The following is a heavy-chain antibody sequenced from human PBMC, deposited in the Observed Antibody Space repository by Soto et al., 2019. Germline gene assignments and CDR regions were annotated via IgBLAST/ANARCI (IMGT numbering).Heavy chain of an antibody. CDR3: ARDRGGPQGYYDIFTDAFDV. Sequence: GASVKVSCKTSGYTVTSYAMHWVRQAPGQRLEWMGWINSGNDNTKYSQKFQGRVTITTDTSASTAYMELSSLRSEDTAVYYCARDRGGPQGYYDIFTDAFDVWGQGTKVTVSS. CDR1: GYTVTSYA. V-gene: IGHV1-3*01. D-gene: IGHD3-9*01. CDR2: INSGNDNT. J-gene: IGHJ3*01.